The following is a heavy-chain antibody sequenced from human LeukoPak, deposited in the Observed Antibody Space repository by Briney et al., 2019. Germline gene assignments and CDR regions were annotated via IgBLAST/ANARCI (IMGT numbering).Heavy chain of an antibody. J-gene: IGHJ6*03. D-gene: IGHD5-12*01. CDR2: ISSSGSTI. CDR3: ARVRAATIYNYYYYYMDV. CDR1: GFTFSTYG. V-gene: IGHV3-48*04. Sequence: PGGSLRLSCAASGFTFSTYGMNWVRQAPGKGLEWVSYISSSGSTIYYADSVKGRFTISRDNAKNSLYLQMNSLRAEDTAVYYCARVRAATIYNYYYYYMDVWGKGTTVTISS.